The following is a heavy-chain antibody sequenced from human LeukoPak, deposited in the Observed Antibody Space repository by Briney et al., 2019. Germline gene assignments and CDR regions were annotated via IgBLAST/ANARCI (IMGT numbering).Heavy chain of an antibody. D-gene: IGHD5-24*01. CDR2: IIPIFGTA. CDR3: ARDTRDGYNFFDY. J-gene: IGHJ4*02. Sequence: SVKVSCKASGGTFSSYAISWVRQAPGQGLEWMGGIIPIFGTANYAQKFQGRDTITTDESTSTAYMELSSLRSEDTAVYYCARDTRDGYNFFDYWGQGTLVTVSS. CDR1: GGTFSSYA. V-gene: IGHV1-69*05.